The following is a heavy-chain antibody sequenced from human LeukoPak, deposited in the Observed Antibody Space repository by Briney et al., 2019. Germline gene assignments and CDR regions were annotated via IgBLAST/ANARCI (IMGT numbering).Heavy chain of an antibody. J-gene: IGHJ4*02. CDR2: IGGSCRDI. D-gene: IGHD2-21*01. Sequence: PGGSLRLSCVASGFTFSDSYMSWVRQTPERGLECISYIGGSCRDIKYADSVKGRFTISRDNAKNALYLQMNSLRAEDTAVYYCAKTARAYEYWGQGTQVTVSS. CDR1: GFTFSDSY. CDR3: AKTARAYEY. V-gene: IGHV3-11*01.